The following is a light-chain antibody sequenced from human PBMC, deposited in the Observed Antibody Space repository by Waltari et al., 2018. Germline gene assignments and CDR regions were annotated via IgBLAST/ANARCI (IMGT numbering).Light chain of an antibody. CDR2: WAS. J-gene: IGKJ4*01. CDR1: ESVLYSPNNKNH. CDR3: QQYYNTPLT. Sequence: DIVMPQSPESLAASLGERATTSCKTSESVLYSPNNKNHLAWYQQKPGQPPRLLLYWASTRESGVPDRFIGSGSETDFTLTVTSLQAEDVAVYYCQQYYNTPLTFGGGTKVEVK. V-gene: IGKV4-1*01.